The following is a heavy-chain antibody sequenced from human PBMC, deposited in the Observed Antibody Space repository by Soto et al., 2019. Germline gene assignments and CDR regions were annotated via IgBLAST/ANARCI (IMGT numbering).Heavy chain of an antibody. V-gene: IGHV4-59*01. CDR1: GVSISSYY. CDR3: ARRPTYYYYYGMDV. CDR2: IYYSGST. J-gene: IGHJ6*02. Sequence: SETLSVTCTVSGVSISSYYWSWIRQPPGKGLEWIGYIYYSGSTNYNPSLKSRVTISVDTSKNQFSLKLSSVTAADTAVYYCARRPTYYYYYGMDVWGQGTTVTVS.